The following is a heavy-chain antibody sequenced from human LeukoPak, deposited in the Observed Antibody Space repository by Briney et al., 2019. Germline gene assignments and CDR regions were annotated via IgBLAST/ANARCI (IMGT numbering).Heavy chain of an antibody. Sequence: GGSLRLSCAASGFTFSSYAMSWVRRAPGKGLEWVSAISGSGGSTYYADSVEGRFTISRDNSKNTLYLQMNSLRAEDTAIYYCAKSRTGWYLFDYWGQGTLVTVSS. CDR1: GFTFSSYA. CDR3: AKSRTGWYLFDY. D-gene: IGHD6-19*01. J-gene: IGHJ4*02. CDR2: ISGSGGST. V-gene: IGHV3-23*01.